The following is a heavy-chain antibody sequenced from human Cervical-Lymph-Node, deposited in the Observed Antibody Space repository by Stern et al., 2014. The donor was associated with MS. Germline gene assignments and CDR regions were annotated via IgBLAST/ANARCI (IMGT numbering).Heavy chain of an antibody. V-gene: IGHV4-31*03. Sequence: VQLVESGPGQVKPAQTLSLTCSVSGGSISSGGNYWSWVRQHPGKGLEWIGYIYYRGSTSYNPSLKSRVTISVDTSKNQFSLKLSSVTAADAAVYYCARVALPYGDYGWFDPWGQGTLVTVSS. D-gene: IGHD4-17*01. CDR3: ARVALPYGDYGWFDP. CDR2: IYYRGST. CDR1: GGSISSGGNY. J-gene: IGHJ5*02.